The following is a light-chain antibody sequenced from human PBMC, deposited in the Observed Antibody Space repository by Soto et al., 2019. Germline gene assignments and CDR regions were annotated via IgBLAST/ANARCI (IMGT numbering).Light chain of an antibody. V-gene: IGLV2-14*01. CDR3: SSYTTSSTSYV. J-gene: IGLJ1*01. CDR2: EVS. Sequence: QSALAQPASVSGSPGQSISISCAGASSDVGYYNYVSWYQQHPGKAPKLMIYEVSNRPSGVSNRFSGSKSGNTASLTISGLQAEDEADYYCSSYTTSSTSYVFGTGTKVTAL. CDR1: SSDVGYYNY.